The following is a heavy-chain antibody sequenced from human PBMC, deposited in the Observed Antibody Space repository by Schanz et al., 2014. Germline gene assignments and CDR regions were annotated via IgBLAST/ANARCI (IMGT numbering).Heavy chain of an antibody. Sequence: QVQLVQSGAEVKKPGASVKVSCKASGYTFTSYSMHWVRQAPGQGLEWMGMINPSGGSTTYAQKFQGRVTITRDTLASTAYMEVSSLRSEDTAVYYCARSGSSNWYFFDYWGQGTLVTVSA. CDR2: INPSGGST. D-gene: IGHD6-13*01. V-gene: IGHV1-46*01. CDR1: GYTFTSYS. CDR3: ARSGSSNWYFFDY. J-gene: IGHJ4*02.